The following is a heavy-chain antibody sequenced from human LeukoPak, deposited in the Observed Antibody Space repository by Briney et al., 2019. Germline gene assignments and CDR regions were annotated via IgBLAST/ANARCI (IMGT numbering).Heavy chain of an antibody. CDR3: ARENDYGAHRHPYDY. Sequence: GESLRLSCTASGFTFSDYYMSWIRHAPGGGLEWDSYISSSGSTIFYADSVKCRYTISSDNAKTSLYLQMNSLRAEDTAVYYYARENDYGAHRHPYDYWGQGTLVTVSS. V-gene: IGHV3-11*01. CDR1: GFTFSDYY. CDR2: ISSSGSTI. D-gene: IGHD4-17*01. J-gene: IGHJ4*02.